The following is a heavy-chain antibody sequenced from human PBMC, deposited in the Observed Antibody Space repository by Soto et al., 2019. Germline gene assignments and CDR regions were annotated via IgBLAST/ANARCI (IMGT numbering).Heavy chain of an antibody. Sequence: GSLRLSCAASGFTFSSYGMHWVRQAPGKGLEWVAVISYDGSNKYYADSVKGRFTISRDNSKNTLYLQMNSLRAEDTAVYYCENDTQKWFCSGYYEPNWFVAWCQGT. CDR2: ISYDGSNK. V-gene: IGHV3-30*18. J-gene: IGHJ5*02. D-gene: IGHD3-3*01. CDR1: GFTFSSYG. CDR3: ENDTQKWFCSGYYEPNWFVA.